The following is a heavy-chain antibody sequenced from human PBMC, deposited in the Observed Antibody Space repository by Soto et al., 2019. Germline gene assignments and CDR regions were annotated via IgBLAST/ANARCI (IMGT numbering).Heavy chain of an antibody. V-gene: IGHV4-59*01. Sequence: PSQTLSLTCTVSGGSISSYYWSWIRQPPGKGLEWIGYIYYSGSTNYNPSLKSRVTISVDTSKNQFSLKLSSVTAADTAVYYCARAHSGSYYYGMDVWGQGTTVTVFS. CDR1: GGSISSYY. J-gene: IGHJ6*02. CDR2: IYYSGST. D-gene: IGHD3-10*01. CDR3: ARAHSGSYYYGMDV.